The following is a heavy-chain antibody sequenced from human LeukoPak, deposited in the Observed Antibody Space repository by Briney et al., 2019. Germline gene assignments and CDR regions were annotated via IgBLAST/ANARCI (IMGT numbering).Heavy chain of an antibody. CDR1: GYTFTGYY. CDR3: ARGSGSADY. J-gene: IGHJ4*02. Sequence: GASVTVSCTASGYTFTGYYMHWVRQAPGQGLEWMGRINPNSGGTNYAQKFQGRVTMTTDTSTRTAYMELRSLRSDDTAVYYCARGSGSADYWGQGTLVTVSS. D-gene: IGHD6-19*01. V-gene: IGHV1-2*06. CDR2: INPNSGGT.